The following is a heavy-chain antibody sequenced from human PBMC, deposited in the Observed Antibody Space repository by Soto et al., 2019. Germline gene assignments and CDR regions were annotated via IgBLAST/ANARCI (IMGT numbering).Heavy chain of an antibody. CDR2: ISFDGRNT. J-gene: IGHJ6*02. CDR3: ASTVWFGELSGYYYGMDV. D-gene: IGHD3-10*01. CDR1: GFSFSTYP. Sequence: GGSLRLSCAASGFSFSTYPMSWVRQAPGKGLEWVVVISFDGRNTYYADSVKGRFTISRDNSKNTLYLQMNSLRAEDTAVYYCASTVWFGELSGYYYGMDVWGQGTKVTVSS. V-gene: IGHV3-30*03.